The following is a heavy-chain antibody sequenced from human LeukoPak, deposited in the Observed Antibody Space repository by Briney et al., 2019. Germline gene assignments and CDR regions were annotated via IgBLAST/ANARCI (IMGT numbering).Heavy chain of an antibody. V-gene: IGHV3-7*05. CDR2: IKEDGSEK. J-gene: IGHJ4*02. Sequence: GGSLRLSCAASAFTFSSYAMSWVRQAPGKGLEWVANIKEDGSEKNYVDSVKGRFTISRDNAKNSLYLQMNSLRAEDTAVYYCARGGGRHVEYWGQGNLVTVSS. CDR3: ARGGGRHVEY. CDR1: AFTFSSYA. D-gene: IGHD2/OR15-2a*01.